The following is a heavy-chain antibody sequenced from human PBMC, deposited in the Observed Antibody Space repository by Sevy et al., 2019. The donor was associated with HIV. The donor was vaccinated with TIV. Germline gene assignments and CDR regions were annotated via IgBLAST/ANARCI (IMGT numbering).Heavy chain of an antibody. V-gene: IGHV3-30*18. CDR2: ISYDGSNK. Sequence: GGSLRLSCAASGFTFSSYGMHWVRQAPGMGLEWVAVISYDGSNKYYADSVKGRFTISRDNSKNTLYLQMNSLRAEDTAVYYCAKDLAGYYDILTGLDYWGQGTLVTVSS. CDR1: GFTFSSYG. CDR3: AKDLAGYYDILTGLDY. J-gene: IGHJ4*02. D-gene: IGHD3-9*01.